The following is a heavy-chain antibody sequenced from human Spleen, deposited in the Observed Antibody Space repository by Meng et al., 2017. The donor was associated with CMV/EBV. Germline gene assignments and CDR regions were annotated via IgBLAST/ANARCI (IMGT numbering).Heavy chain of an antibody. J-gene: IGHJ4*02. V-gene: IGHV3-66*03. D-gene: IGHD6-6*01. Sequence: GGSLRLSCAASGFTFSSYSMNWVRQAPGKGLEWVSVIYSSGSTYYADSVKGRFTISRDNSKNTLYLQMNSLRAEDTAVYYCARDRLGIVTRSFGYWGQGTLVTVSS. CDR2: IYSSGST. CDR3: ARDRLGIVTRSFGY. CDR1: GFTFSSYS.